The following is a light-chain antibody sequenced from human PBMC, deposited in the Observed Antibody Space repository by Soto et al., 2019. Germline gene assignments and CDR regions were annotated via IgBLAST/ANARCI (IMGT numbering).Light chain of an antibody. J-gene: IGLJ3*02. Sequence: QSVLTQPHSASGTPGQRVTISCSGSSSNIGSNYVYWYQQLPGTAPKLLIYRNNQRPSGVPDRFAGSKSGTSASLAISGLRSEDEADYYCAAWDDSLSGPVFGGGTQLTV. CDR1: SSNIGSNY. CDR2: RNN. V-gene: IGLV1-47*01. CDR3: AAWDDSLSGPV.